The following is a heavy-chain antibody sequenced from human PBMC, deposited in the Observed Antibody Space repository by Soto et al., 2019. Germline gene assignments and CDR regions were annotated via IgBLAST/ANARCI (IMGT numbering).Heavy chain of an antibody. CDR1: GGSTSSYF. D-gene: IGHD6-13*01. J-gene: IGHJ3*02. CDR3: ARGAATSSHAFDI. Sequence: SETLSLTYTVSGGSTSSYFWSWIRQPQGRGLEWIGYIYYTGNTNYNPSLKSRVTISVDTFNSQFSLRLSSVTAADTAVYYCARGAATSSHAFDIWGQGTLVTV. V-gene: IGHV4-59*01. CDR2: IYYTGNT.